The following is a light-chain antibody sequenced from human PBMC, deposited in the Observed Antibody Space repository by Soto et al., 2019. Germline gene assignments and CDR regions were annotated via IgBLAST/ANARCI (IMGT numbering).Light chain of an antibody. CDR3: AAWEDSLSGWV. Sequence: QSVLTQPPSASVTPGQRVTIACSGSSSNIGSNYVYWYQQLPGTAPKLLIYRNNQRPSGVADRFSGSKSGTSASLAISGLRSEDEADYYCAAWEDSLSGWVFGGGTKLTVL. V-gene: IGLV1-47*01. CDR2: RNN. J-gene: IGLJ3*02. CDR1: SSNIGSNY.